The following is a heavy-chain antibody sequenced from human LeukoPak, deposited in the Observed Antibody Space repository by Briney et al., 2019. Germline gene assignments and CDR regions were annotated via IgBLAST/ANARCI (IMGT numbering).Heavy chain of an antibody. V-gene: IGHV4-34*01. CDR3: ARGQGIESVPAATPENYGMDV. D-gene: IGHD2-2*01. J-gene: IGHJ6*02. Sequence: TSETLSLTYAVYGGSFSGYYWSWIRQPPGKGLEWIGEINHSGSTNYNPSLKSRVTISVDTSKNQFSLKLSSVTAADTAVYYCARGQGIESVPAATPENYGMDVWGQGTTVTVSS. CDR1: GGSFSGYY. CDR2: INHSGST.